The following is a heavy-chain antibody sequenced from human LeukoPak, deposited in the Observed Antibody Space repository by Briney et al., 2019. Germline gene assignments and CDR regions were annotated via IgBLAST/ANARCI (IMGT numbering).Heavy chain of an antibody. J-gene: IGHJ4*02. V-gene: IGHV4-59*01. CDR2: IYYSGST. D-gene: IGHD3-3*02. CDR1: GGSISNYY. Sequence: SETLSLTCTVSGGSISNYYWSWIRQPPGKGLEWNGYIYYSGSTNYNPSLKSRVTISVDTSKNQFSLKLSSVTAADTAVYYCAREGSIAPFDYWGQGTLVTVSS. CDR3: AREGSIAPFDY.